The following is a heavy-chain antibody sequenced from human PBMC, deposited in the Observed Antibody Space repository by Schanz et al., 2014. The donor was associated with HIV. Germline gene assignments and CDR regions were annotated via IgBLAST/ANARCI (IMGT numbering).Heavy chain of an antibody. CDR1: GGTFISYA. CDR3: ARTYTGDWSTGAD. CDR2: IITIFGTA. J-gene: IGHJ4*02. D-gene: IGHD2-21*02. V-gene: IGHV1-69*01. Sequence: QVQLVQSGAEVKKPGSSVRVSCKASGGTFISYAVSWVRQAPGQGLEWMGGIITIFGTAKYSQKFQGRATISADESTSTAYLDLSSLRSEDTAVYYCARTYTGDWSTGADWGQGTLVTVSS.